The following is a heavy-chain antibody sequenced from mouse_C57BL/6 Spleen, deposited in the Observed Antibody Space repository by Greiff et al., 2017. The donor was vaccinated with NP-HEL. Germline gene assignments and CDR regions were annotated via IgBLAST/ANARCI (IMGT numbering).Heavy chain of an antibody. CDR1: GYTFTSYG. Sequence: QVQLKESGAELARPGASVKLSCKASGYTFTSYGISWVKQRTGQGLEWIGEIYPRSGNTYYNEKFKGKATLTADKSSSTAYMELRSLTSEDSAVYFCAMGPFAYWGQGTLVTVSA. J-gene: IGHJ3*01. CDR3: AMGPFAY. V-gene: IGHV1-81*01. CDR2: IYPRSGNT.